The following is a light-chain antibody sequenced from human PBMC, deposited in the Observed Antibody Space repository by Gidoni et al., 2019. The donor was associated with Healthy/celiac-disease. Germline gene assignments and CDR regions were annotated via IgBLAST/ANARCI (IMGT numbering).Light chain of an antibody. CDR1: SNDGGGYNL. V-gene: IGLV2-23*02. CDR3: CSYAGSVTYD. Sequence: QSALTQPASVSGSPGQSITISCTGTSNDGGGYNLVPGYQQQPGKAPKLMIYEVNKRPSYISNRFSGSKSGNTASLTNSGLQAEDEADYYSCSYAGSVTYDFGTGTKVTVL. CDR2: EVN. J-gene: IGLJ1*01.